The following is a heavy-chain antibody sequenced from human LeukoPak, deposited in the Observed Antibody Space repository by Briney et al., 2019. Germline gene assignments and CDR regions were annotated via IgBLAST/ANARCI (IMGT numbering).Heavy chain of an antibody. Sequence: SSETLSLTCAVYGGSFSSYYWSWIRQPPGKGLEWIGEINHSGSTYYNASLKSRITISVDTSKNQFSLKLSSVTAADTAVYYCANSPLEWLPIPDYWGQGTLVTVSS. CDR3: ANSPLEWLPIPDY. CDR2: INHSGST. J-gene: IGHJ4*02. V-gene: IGHV4-34*01. D-gene: IGHD3-3*01. CDR1: GGSFSSYY.